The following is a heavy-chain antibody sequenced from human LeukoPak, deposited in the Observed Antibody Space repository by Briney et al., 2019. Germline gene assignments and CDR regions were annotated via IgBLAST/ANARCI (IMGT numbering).Heavy chain of an antibody. CDR1: GGSLSGYY. CDR2: INHSGGT. J-gene: IGHJ1*01. CDR3: ARRAPTLDYSDNEEYFQD. V-gene: IGHV4-34*01. D-gene: IGHD4-17*01. Sequence: SETLSLTCAVYGGSLSGYYWTWIRQPPGKGLEWIGEINHSGGTHYNSSLKSRVTISLDTSKNHVSLTLTSVTATDTAVYYCARRAPTLDYSDNEEYFQDWGQGTLVTVAS.